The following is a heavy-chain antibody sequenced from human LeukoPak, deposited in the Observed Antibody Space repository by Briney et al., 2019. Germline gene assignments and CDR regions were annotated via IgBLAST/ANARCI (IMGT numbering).Heavy chain of an antibody. CDR1: GYTFTSYG. Sequence: GASVKVSCKASGYTFTSYGISWVRQAPGQGLEWMGWINPNSGGTNYAQKFQGRVTMTRDTSISTAYMELSSLRSEDTAVYYCARGLRLMGSAGYYFDYWGQGTLVTVSS. V-gene: IGHV1-2*02. CDR3: ARGLRLMGSAGYYFDY. J-gene: IGHJ4*02. CDR2: INPNSGGT. D-gene: IGHD6-13*01.